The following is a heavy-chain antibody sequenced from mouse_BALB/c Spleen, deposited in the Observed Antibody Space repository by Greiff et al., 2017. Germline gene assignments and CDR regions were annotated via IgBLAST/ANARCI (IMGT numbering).Heavy chain of an antibody. CDR3: AREYRYDAYFDY. Sequence: VQLKESGAELVKPGASVKLSCTASGFNIKDTYMHWVKQRPEQGLEWIGRIDPANGNTKYDPKFQGKATITADTSSNTAYLQLSSLTSEDTAVYYCAREYRYDAYFDYWGQGTTLTVSS. D-gene: IGHD2-14*01. J-gene: IGHJ2*01. CDR2: IDPANGNT. V-gene: IGHV14-3*02. CDR1: GFNIKDTY.